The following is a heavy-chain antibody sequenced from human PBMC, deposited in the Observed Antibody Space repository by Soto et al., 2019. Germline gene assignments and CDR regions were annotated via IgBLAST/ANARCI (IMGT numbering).Heavy chain of an antibody. CDR1: GGSVSSGGGNY. V-gene: IGHV4-31*03. CDR2: IYYSGST. J-gene: IGHJ4*02. Sequence: SETLSLTCTVSGGSVSSGGGNYWSWIRQHPGKGLEWIGYIYYSGSTYYTPSLKSRVTISLDTSKNQSSLKLSSVTAADTAVYFCARAPNSWYVYFADWGQGTLVTVPS. CDR3: ARAPNSWYVYFAD. D-gene: IGHD6-13*01.